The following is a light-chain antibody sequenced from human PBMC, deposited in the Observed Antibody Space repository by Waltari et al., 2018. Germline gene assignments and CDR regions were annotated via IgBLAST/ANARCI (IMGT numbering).Light chain of an antibody. V-gene: IGKV4-1*01. CDR2: GAS. CDR3: HQYHSAPLT. CDR1: RSVLSISKNY. J-gene: IGKJ4*01. Sequence: DIVLTQSPDSLAVSLGERATITCKSSRSVLSISKNYLAWYRQKPGQPPKLLVSGASTRESGIRDRCSGSGSGTDFTLTINGLQAEDVAVYYCHQYHSAPLTVGGGTKVEIK.